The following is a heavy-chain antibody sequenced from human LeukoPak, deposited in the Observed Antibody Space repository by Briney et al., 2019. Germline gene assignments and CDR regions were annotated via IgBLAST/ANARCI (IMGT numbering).Heavy chain of an antibody. J-gene: IGHJ6*03. CDR1: GFGFFNYG. D-gene: IGHD4-11*01. V-gene: IGHV3-30*03. CDR3: TRVEETATTAAIIRKYSYYYYYMDV. Sequence: PGGSLRLSCAASGFGFFNYGMNWVRQAPGKGLEWVSIISYDGSNKYYADSVKGRFTISRDNSKDTLYLQMNSLRPEDTAVYYCTRVEETATTAAIIRKYSYYYYYMDVWGKGNTVTVSS. CDR2: ISYDGSNK.